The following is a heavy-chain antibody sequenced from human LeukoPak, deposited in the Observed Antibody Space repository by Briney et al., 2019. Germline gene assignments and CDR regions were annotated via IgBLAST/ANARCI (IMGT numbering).Heavy chain of an antibody. CDR3: ARGDYYGSGSRYFDY. CDR1: GGSISSGGYY. J-gene: IGHJ4*02. D-gene: IGHD3-10*01. CDR2: FYHSGIS. V-gene: IGHV4-30-2*01. Sequence: SETLSLTCTVSGGSISSGGYYWNRIRQPPGKGLEWIGYFYHSGISYYNPSLKSRVTISVDTSKNQFSLKLSPVTAADTAVYYCARGDYYGSGSRYFDYWGQGTLVTVSS.